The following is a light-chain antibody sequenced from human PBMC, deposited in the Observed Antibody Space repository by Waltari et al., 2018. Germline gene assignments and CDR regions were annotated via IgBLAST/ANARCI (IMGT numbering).Light chain of an antibody. CDR2: DDS. Sequence: SYVLTQLPSVSVAPGKTARIICGGKDVGSKSVPWYQQKPGPAPVLIVYDDSERPSGIPERFSGSKSGDTATLTVSRVEAGDEADYYCQVYYTNSDHVVFGGGTKLTVL. CDR1: DVGSKS. J-gene: IGLJ2*01. CDR3: QVYYTNSDHVV. V-gene: IGLV3-21*03.